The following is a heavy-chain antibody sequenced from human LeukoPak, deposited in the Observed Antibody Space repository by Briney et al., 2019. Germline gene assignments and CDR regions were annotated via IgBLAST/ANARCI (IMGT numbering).Heavy chain of an antibody. J-gene: IGHJ4*02. Sequence: GGSLRLFCAASGFSFSSSWMHWVRQAPGKGLMGVSRINDDETSTSYADSVKGRFTISRDNAKNKLYLQMNSLRAEDTAVYYCATTGSGSYYEYWGQGTLVTVSS. V-gene: IGHV3-74*01. CDR1: GFSFSSSW. CDR2: INDDETST. D-gene: IGHD1-26*01. CDR3: ATTGSGSYYEY.